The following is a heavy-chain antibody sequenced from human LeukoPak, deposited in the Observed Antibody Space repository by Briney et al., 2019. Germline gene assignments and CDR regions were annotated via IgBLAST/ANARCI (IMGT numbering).Heavy chain of an antibody. CDR3: ARDGDGHYVSDY. V-gene: IGHV3-21*01. CDR2: ISSSSSYI. D-gene: IGHD4-17*01. Sequence: GGSLRLSCAASGFTFSSYSMNWVRQAPGKGLEWVSSISSSSSYIYYADSVKGRFTISRDNAKNSLYLQMNSLRAEDTAVYYCARDGDGHYVSDYWGQGTLVTVSS. CDR1: GFTFSSYS. J-gene: IGHJ4*02.